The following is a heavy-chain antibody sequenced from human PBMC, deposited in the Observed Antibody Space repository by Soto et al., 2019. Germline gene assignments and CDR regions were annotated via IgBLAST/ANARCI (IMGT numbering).Heavy chain of an antibody. CDR3: ARVAANYWYFDL. D-gene: IGHD2-15*01. CDR2: IYYSGST. V-gene: IGHV4-59*01. Sequence: PSETLSLTCTVSDGSISSYYWSWIRQPPGKGLEWIAYIYYSGSTNYNPSLKSRVTISVDTSKNQFSLKLSSVTAADTAVYYCARVAANYWYFDLWGRGTLVTVS. CDR1: DGSISSYY. J-gene: IGHJ2*01.